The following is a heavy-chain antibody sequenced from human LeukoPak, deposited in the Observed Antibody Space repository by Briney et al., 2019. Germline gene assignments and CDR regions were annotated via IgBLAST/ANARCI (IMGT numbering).Heavy chain of an antibody. J-gene: IGHJ6*02. CDR1: GDSINSGGYC. V-gene: IGHV4-31*03. CDR2: IYSSGNT. Sequence: SETLSLTCTLSGDSINSGGYCWNWFRQLPGKGLEWIGYIYSSGNTFYNPSLKSRVVISVDTSKNQFSLRLSAVTAADTALYCCAGSEAPITPPPYGMGVWGQGTKVTVSS. CDR3: AGSEAPITPPPYGMGV. D-gene: IGHD3-10*01.